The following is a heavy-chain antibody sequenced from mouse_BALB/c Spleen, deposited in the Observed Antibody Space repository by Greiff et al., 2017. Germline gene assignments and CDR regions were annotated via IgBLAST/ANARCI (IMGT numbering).Heavy chain of an antibody. D-gene: IGHD1-1*01. Sequence: EVNVVASGGGLVQPGGSRKLSCAASGFTFSSFGMHWVRQAPEKGLEWVAYISSGSSTIYYADTVKGRFTISRDNPKNTLFLQMTSLRSEDTAMYYCVRGVTTVVANAMDYWGQGTAVTVSA. CDR1: GFTFSSFG. CDR2: ISSGSSTI. V-gene: IGHV5-17*02. J-gene: IGHJ4*01. CDR3: VRGVTTVVANAMDY.